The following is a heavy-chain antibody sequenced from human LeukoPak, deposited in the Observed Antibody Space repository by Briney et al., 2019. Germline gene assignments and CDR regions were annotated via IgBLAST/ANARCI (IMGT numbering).Heavy chain of an antibody. D-gene: IGHD3-22*01. Sequence: SETLSLTCTVSGGSISSYYWSWIRQPAGKGLEWIRRIYTSGSTNFNPSLKSRVTMSVDTSKNQFSLKLSSVTAADTAVYYCARGYYDSSGYYYSPFDYWGQGTLVTVSS. CDR2: IYTSGST. CDR3: ARGYYDSSGYYYSPFDY. CDR1: GGSISSYY. V-gene: IGHV4-4*07. J-gene: IGHJ4*02.